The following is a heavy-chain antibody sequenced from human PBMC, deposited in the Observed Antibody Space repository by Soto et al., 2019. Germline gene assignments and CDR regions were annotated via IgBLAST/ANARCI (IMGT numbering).Heavy chain of an antibody. Sequence: QVQLVQSGAEVKKPGSSVKVSCKASGGTFSSYAISWVRQAPGQGLEWMGGIIPIFGTANYAQKFQGRVTMTADESTSTAYMELSSLRSEDTAVYYCARGRYCLSTSCPYGMDVWGQGTTVTVSS. D-gene: IGHD2-2*01. CDR1: GGTFSSYA. V-gene: IGHV1-69*12. CDR2: IIPIFGTA. CDR3: ARGRYCLSTSCPYGMDV. J-gene: IGHJ6*02.